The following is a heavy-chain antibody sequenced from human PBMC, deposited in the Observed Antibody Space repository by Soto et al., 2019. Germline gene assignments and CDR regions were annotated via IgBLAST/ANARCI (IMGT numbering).Heavy chain of an antibody. Sequence: PSETLSLTCAVSGGSISSYYWSWIRQPPGKGLEWIGYIYYSGSTNYNPSLKSRVTISVDTSKNQFSLKLSSVTAADTAVYYCARDPGITFFGALDYYGMDVWGQGTTVTVSS. CDR2: IYYSGST. D-gene: IGHD3-3*01. CDR3: ARDPGITFFGALDYYGMDV. J-gene: IGHJ6*02. V-gene: IGHV4-59*01. CDR1: GGSISSYY.